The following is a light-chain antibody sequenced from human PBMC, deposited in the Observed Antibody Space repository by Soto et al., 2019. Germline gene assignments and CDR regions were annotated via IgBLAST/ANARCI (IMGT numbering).Light chain of an antibody. CDR3: NSYTNTGARV. CDR2: EVT. V-gene: IGLV2-14*03. J-gene: IGLJ3*02. Sequence: QSALTQPASVSGSPGQSITISCFGTSSDIGANDFVSWYQQHPGMAPRVLIYEVTHRPSGISNRFSGSKSGNTASLTISGLRAEDEADYYCNSYTNTGARVFGGGTKVTVL. CDR1: SSDIGANDF.